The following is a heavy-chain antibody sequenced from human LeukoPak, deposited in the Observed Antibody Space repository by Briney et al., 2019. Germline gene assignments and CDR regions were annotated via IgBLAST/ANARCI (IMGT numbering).Heavy chain of an antibody. CDR2: INPSAGST. CDR3: ARGSSGKSGSYYYFDY. CDR1: GYTFTNYY. V-gene: IGHV1-46*01. Sequence: GASVKVSCKASGYTFTNYYMHWVRQAPGQGLEWMGIINPSAGSTSYAQKFQGRVTMTRDMSTSTVYMELSSLTSEDTAVYYCARGSSGKSGSYYYFDYWGQGILVTVSS. D-gene: IGHD1-26*01. J-gene: IGHJ4*02.